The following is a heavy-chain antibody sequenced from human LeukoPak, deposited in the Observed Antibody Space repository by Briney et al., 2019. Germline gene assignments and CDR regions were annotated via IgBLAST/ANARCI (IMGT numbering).Heavy chain of an antibody. CDR3: AKDRGLTGDLRGFDY. Sequence: GGSLRLSGAASGFTFSSYGMHWVRQAPGKGLEWVAFIRYDGSNKYCADSVKGRFTISRDNSKNTLYLQMNSLRAEDTAVYYCAKDRGLTGDLRGFDYWGQGTLVTVSS. V-gene: IGHV3-30*02. J-gene: IGHJ4*02. D-gene: IGHD7-27*01. CDR1: GFTFSSYG. CDR2: IRYDGSNK.